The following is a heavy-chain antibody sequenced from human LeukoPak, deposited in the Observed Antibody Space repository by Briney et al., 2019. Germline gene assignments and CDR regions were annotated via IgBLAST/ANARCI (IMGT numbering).Heavy chain of an antibody. Sequence: ASVKVSCKVSGYTLTELSMHWVRQAPGKGLEWMGGFDPEDGETIYAQKFQGRVTVTEDTSTDTAYMELSSLRSEDTAVYYCATEKRCSGGSCYSGYGFDPWGQGTLVTVSS. D-gene: IGHD2-15*01. CDR3: ATEKRCSGGSCYSGYGFDP. J-gene: IGHJ5*02. CDR1: GYTLTELS. CDR2: FDPEDGET. V-gene: IGHV1-24*01.